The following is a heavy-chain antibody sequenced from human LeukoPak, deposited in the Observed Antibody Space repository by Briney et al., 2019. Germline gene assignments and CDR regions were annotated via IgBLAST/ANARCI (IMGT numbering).Heavy chain of an antibody. CDR2: VSGSGDST. D-gene: IGHD6-19*01. Sequence: GGSLRLSCAASGFTFSNCAMSWVRQAPGKGLEWVSGVSGSGDSTYYADSVKGRFTISRDNSKNTLYLQMNSLRAEDTAVYYCAKGGRSSSSGWYVDYWGQGTLVTVSS. V-gene: IGHV3-23*01. CDR3: AKGGRSSSSGWYVDY. J-gene: IGHJ4*02. CDR1: GFTFSNCA.